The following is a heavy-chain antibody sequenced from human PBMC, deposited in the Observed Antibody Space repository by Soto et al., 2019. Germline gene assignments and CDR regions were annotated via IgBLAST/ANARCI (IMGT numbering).Heavy chain of an antibody. CDR3: AREGAAPYYYYGMDV. D-gene: IGHD6-6*01. CDR2: IYYSGST. V-gene: IGHV4-31*03. CDR1: GGSISSGGYF. Sequence: QVQLQESGPGLVKPSQTLSLTCTVSGGSISSGGYFWSWIRQHPGKGLEWIGFIYYSGSTYYNPSRKSRGTISVDTSKNQFSLKLSSVTAADTAVYYCAREGAAPYYYYGMDVWGQGTTVTVSS. J-gene: IGHJ6*02.